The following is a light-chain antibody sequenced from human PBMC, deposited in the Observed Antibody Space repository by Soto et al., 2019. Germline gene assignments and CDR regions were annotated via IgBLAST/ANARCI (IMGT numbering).Light chain of an antibody. Sequence: IPMTQSPSTLSASVLYRVTITFRASQSISSWLAWYQQKPGKAPKLLIYKASSLESGVPSRFSGSGSGTEFTLTISSLQPDDFATYYCQQYNSYWTFGQGTKVDIK. J-gene: IGKJ1*01. CDR2: KAS. CDR3: QQYNSYWT. V-gene: IGKV1-5*03. CDR1: QSISSW.